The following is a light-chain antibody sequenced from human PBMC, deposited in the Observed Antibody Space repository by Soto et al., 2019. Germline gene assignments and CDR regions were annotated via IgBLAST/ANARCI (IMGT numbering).Light chain of an antibody. CDR3: QQYGSSPHT. CDR2: GAS. V-gene: IGKV3-20*01. J-gene: IGKJ2*01. Sequence: EIVLTQSPGTLSLSPGERATLSCRASQSVSSSYLAWYQHKPGQAPRLLSYGASSRATGIPDRFSGSGSGTDFNLTISRLEPEDFAVYYCQQYGSSPHTFGQGTKLEIK. CDR1: QSVSSSY.